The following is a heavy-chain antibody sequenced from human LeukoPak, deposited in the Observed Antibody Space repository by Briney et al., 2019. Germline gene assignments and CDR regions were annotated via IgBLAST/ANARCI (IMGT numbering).Heavy chain of an antibody. CDR1: GGSISSSSYY. J-gene: IGHJ6*03. CDR2: IYTSGST. CDR3: ARSQYSDYYYYYMDV. Sequence: SETLSLTCTVSGGSISSSSYYWSWIRQPAGKGLEWIGRIYTSGSTNYNPSLKSRVTISVDTSKNQFSLKLSSVTAADTAVYYCARSQYSDYYYYYMDVWGKGTTVTVSS. V-gene: IGHV4-61*02. D-gene: IGHD2-21*01.